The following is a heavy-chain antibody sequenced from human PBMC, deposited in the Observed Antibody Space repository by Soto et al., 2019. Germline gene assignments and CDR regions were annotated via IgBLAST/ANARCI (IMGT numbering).Heavy chain of an antibody. D-gene: IGHD6-13*01. J-gene: IGHJ4*02. V-gene: IGHV4-30-4*01. Sequence: SETLSLTCTVSGGSISSGNYYWSWIRQPPGKGLEWIGYIYYSGSTYYNPSLKSRVTISVDTSKNQFSLKLSSVTAADTAVYYCASYIEGGVGRGYWGQGHLVTVSS. CDR1: GGSISSGNYY. CDR2: IYYSGST. CDR3: ASYIEGGVGRGY.